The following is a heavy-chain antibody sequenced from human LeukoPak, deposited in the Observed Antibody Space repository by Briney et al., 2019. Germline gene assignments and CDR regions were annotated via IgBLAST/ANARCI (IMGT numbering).Heavy chain of an antibody. CDR2: IYYSGST. CDR1: GGTISSYY. CDR3: ARAGYSYGYVNYYYYYMDV. D-gene: IGHD5-18*01. J-gene: IGHJ6*03. Sequence: KPSETLTLTCTVSGGTISSYYWSWIRQPPGKGLEWIGYIYYSGSTNYNPSLKSRVTISVGTSKNHFSLKLSSVTAADTAVYYCARAGYSYGYVNYYYYYMDVWGKGTTVTVSS. V-gene: IGHV4-59*01.